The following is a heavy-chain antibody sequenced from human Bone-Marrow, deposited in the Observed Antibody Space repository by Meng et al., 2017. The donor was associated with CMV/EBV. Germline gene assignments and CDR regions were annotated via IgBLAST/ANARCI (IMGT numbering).Heavy chain of an antibody. D-gene: IGHD5-12*01. Sequence: GESLKISCAASGFTFDDYAMHWVRQAPGKGLEWVSLISWDGGSTYYADSVKGRFTISRDNSKNSLYLQMNSLRAEDTALYYCAKGYDNYYYYGMDVWSQGTTVTVSS. CDR1: GFTFDDYA. J-gene: IGHJ6*02. CDR3: AKGYDNYYYYGMDV. V-gene: IGHV3-43D*03. CDR2: ISWDGGST.